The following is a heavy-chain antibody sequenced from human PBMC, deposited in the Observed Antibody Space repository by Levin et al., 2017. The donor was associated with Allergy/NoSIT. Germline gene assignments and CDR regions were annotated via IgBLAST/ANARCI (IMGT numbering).Heavy chain of an antibody. V-gene: IGHV3-7*01. J-gene: IGHJ4*02. CDR3: ASGIWSGVGN. CDR1: GFTFNKYW. CDR2: IKEDGSQK. D-gene: IGHD3-3*01. Sequence: HTGGSLRLSCAASGFTFNKYWMTWVRQAPGKGLEWVANIKEDGSQKFYVDSVKGRFTISRNNTDNSVSLQMNYLGVDDTAVYYCASGIWSGVGNWGQGTLVTVSS.